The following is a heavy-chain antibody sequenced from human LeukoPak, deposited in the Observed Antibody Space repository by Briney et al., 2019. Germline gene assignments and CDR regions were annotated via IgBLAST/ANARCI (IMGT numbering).Heavy chain of an antibody. CDR1: GLTFSGSA. Sequence: GGSLRLSCAASGLTFSGSAMHWVRQASGKGLEWIGRIRSKANSYATEYATSVKGRFTISRDDSKNTAYLQMNSLRAEDTAVYYCARDPSYYYDSSGVGAFDIWGQGTMVTVSS. J-gene: IGHJ3*02. D-gene: IGHD3-22*01. CDR3: ARDPSYYYDSSGVGAFDI. CDR2: IRSKANSYAT. V-gene: IGHV3-73*01.